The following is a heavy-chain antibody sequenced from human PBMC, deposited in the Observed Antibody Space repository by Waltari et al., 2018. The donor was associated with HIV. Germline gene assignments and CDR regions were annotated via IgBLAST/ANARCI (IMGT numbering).Heavy chain of an antibody. J-gene: IGHJ1*01. CDR1: GFTFGRYG. V-gene: IGHV3-33*01. CDR3: ARERGYTSPFDL. D-gene: IGHD5-18*01. Sequence: QVQLVESGGGVVQPGGSLTLSCEASGFTFGRYGIHWVRQAPGKGLEWVAVIWYHGDKEDYADSVKGRFNISRDNSRNTVFLHMNSLRAEDTGFYFCARERGYTSPFDLWGQGTLVTVSS. CDR2: IWYHGDKE.